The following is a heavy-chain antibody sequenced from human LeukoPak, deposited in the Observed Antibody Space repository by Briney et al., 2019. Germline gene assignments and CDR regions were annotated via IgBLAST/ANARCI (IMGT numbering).Heavy chain of an antibody. CDR1: GFTVSDNY. CDR2: IYAAGTK. D-gene: IGHD2-21*02. CDR3: AGRTYCGGVCYGWWFDL. Sequence: GGSLRLSCAAPGFTVSDNYVSWGRQAPGKGLEWVSVIYAAGTKDYAESVKGRFTMYRDISKNTLYLQMNTLRAEATAEYYCAGRTYCGGVCYGWWFDLWGRGTLVTVSS. V-gene: IGHV3-66*01. J-gene: IGHJ2*01.